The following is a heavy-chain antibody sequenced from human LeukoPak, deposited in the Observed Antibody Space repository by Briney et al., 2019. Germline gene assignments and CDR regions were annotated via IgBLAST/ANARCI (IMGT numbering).Heavy chain of an antibody. Sequence: GGSLRLSCAASGFTFSSYGMHWVRQAPGKGLEWVAVISYDGSNKYYADSVKGRFTISRDNSKNTLYLQMNSLRAEDTAVYYCAKDRVPGIIAAAGINYWGQGTLVTVSS. V-gene: IGHV3-30*18. CDR2: ISYDGSNK. J-gene: IGHJ4*02. CDR1: GFTFSSYG. D-gene: IGHD6-13*01. CDR3: AKDRVPGIIAAAGINY.